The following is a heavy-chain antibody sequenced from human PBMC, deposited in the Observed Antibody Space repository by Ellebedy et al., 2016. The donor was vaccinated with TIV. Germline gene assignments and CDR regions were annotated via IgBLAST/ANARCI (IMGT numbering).Heavy chain of an antibody. CDR2: ISWNSGSI. J-gene: IGHJ6*02. CDR1: GFTFDDYA. V-gene: IGHV3-9*01. D-gene: IGHD2-15*01. Sequence: SLRLSCAASGFTFDDYAMHWVRQAPGKGLEWVSGISWNSGSIGYADSVKGRFTISRDNAKNSLYLQMNSLRAEDTALYYCAKDVSCSGGSCYSYYYYGMDVWGQGTTVTVSS. CDR3: AKDVSCSGGSCYSYYYYGMDV.